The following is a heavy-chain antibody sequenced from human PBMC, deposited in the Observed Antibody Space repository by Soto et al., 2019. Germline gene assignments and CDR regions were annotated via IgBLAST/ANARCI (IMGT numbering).Heavy chain of an antibody. CDR2: ISSSSSTI. J-gene: IGHJ5*02. CDR1: GFTFSSYS. D-gene: IGHD3-3*01. V-gene: IGHV3-48*02. CDR3: ARTGFYDFWSGPWFDP. Sequence: PGGSLRLSCAASGFTFSSYSMNWVRQAPGKGLEWVSYISSSSSTIYYADSVKGRFTISRDNAKNSLYLQMNSLRDEDTAVYYCARTGFYDFWSGPWFDPWGQGTLVTVSS.